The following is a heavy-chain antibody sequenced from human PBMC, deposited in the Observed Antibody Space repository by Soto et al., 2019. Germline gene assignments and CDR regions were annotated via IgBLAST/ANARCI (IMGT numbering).Heavy chain of an antibody. CDR3: ARDGVAPSRADY. CDR2: IYSGGST. Sequence: GGSLRLSCAASGFTVSSNYMSWVRQAPGKGLEWVSVIYSGGSTYYADSVKGRFTISRDNSKNTLYLQMNSLRAEDTAVYYCARDGVAPSRADYWGQGTLVTVSS. V-gene: IGHV3-66*01. CDR1: GFTVSSNY. D-gene: IGHD2-2*01. J-gene: IGHJ4*02.